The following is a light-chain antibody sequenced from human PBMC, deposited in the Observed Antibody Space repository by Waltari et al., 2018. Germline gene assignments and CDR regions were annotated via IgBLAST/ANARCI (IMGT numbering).Light chain of an antibody. CDR2: WAF. Sequence: DIVMTQSPDSLAVSLGERATVNCKSSQRVLYSSDNKNYLAWYQQKPGQPPKLLIYWAFTRESGVPERFSGSGSGTDFTLSINSLQAEDVAVYYCQQYYSIPWTFGQGTKVEIK. V-gene: IGKV4-1*01. CDR3: QQYYSIPWT. J-gene: IGKJ1*01. CDR1: QRVLYSSDNKNY.